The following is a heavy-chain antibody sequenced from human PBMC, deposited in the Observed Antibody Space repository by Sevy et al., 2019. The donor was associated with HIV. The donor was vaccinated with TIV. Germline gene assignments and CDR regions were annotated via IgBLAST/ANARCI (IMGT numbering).Heavy chain of an antibody. CDR2: IRSKAYGGTT. CDR1: GFTFGDHA. Sequence: GGSLRLSCTASGFTFGDHAMSWFRQAPGKGLEWVGFIRSKAYGGTTEYAASVKGRFTISRDDSKSIAYLQMNSLKTEDTAVYYCTRIDVDTAMVLSSYGMDVWGQGTTVTVSS. J-gene: IGHJ6*02. CDR3: TRIDVDTAMVLSSYGMDV. D-gene: IGHD5-18*01. V-gene: IGHV3-49*03.